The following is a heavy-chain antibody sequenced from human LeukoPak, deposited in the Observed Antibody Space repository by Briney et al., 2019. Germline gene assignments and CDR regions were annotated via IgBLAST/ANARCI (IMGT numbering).Heavy chain of an antibody. J-gene: IGHJ5*02. CDR1: GGSISSGGYY. CDR2: IYYSGST. CDR3: ARLHDFWSGYFFDP. D-gene: IGHD3-3*01. V-gene: IGHV4-31*03. Sequence: SQTLSLTCTVSGGSISSGGYYWSWIRQHPGKGLEWIGYIYYSGSTNYNPSLKSRVTISVDTSKNQFSLKLSSVTAADTAVYYCARLHDFWSGYFFDPWGQGTLVTVSS.